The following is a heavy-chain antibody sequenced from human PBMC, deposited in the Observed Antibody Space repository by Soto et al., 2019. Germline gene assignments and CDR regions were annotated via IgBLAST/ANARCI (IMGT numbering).Heavy chain of an antibody. D-gene: IGHD3-22*01. CDR2: INYSGGT. CDR1: GGSTGSYY. Sequence: SETLSLTCSVSGGSTGSYYWNWMRQTPGKGLEWIGYINYSGGTKCNSSLKSRVTILIDTSKNRPALKVSSMTAADTAVYYCARLYDSSGYYIIYYWYFDLWGRGTLVTVSS. CDR3: ARLYDSSGYYIIYYWYFDL. J-gene: IGHJ2*01. V-gene: IGHV4-59*01.